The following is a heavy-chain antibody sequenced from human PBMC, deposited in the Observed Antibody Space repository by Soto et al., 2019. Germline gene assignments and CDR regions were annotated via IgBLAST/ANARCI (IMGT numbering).Heavy chain of an antibody. Sequence: QVQLVQSGAEVKKPGSSVRVSCKASGTIFSSYTISWVRQAPGQGLEWMGRIIPILGETTSAQKFQGRVTLTADKSTNTADMELNSLRLEDTALYYCARGVRGRMDDWGQGTTVTVSS. CDR2: IIPILGET. J-gene: IGHJ6*02. D-gene: IGHD2-8*01. CDR1: GTIFSSYT. V-gene: IGHV1-69*08. CDR3: ARGVRGRMDD.